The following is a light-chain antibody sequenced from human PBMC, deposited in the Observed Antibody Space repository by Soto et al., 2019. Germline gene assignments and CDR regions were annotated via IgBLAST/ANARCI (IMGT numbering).Light chain of an antibody. Sequence: QAALTQPASVSGSPGQSITISCTGASSDVGLYGFVSWYHQHPAKAAKLLIYEVTYRPSGVSSRFSGSKSGNTASLTISGLQAEDEADYYRNSYTRFSTYVFGTGTKVTVL. V-gene: IGLV2-14*01. CDR1: SSDVGLYGF. CDR3: NSYTRFSTYV. CDR2: EVT. J-gene: IGLJ1*01.